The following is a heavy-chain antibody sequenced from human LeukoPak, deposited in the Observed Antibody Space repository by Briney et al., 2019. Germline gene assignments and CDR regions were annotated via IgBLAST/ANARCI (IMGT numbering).Heavy chain of an antibody. CDR1: GFTFSSYS. J-gene: IGHJ6*02. CDR3: ARNNGMDV. CDR2: ISSSSSYI. Sequence: AGGSLRPSCAASGFTFSSYSMNCVRQAPGKGLEWVSSISSSSSYIYYADSVKGRFTISRDNAKNSLYLQMNSLRAEDTALYHCARNNGMDVWGRGTTVIVSS. V-gene: IGHV3-21*04.